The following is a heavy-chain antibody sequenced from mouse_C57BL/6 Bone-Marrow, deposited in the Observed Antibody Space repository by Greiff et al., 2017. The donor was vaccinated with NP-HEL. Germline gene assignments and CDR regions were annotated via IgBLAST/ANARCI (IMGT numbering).Heavy chain of an antibody. V-gene: IGHV1-26*01. J-gene: IGHJ2*01. D-gene: IGHD2-3*01. Sequence: VQLQQSGPELVKPGASVKISCKASGYTFTDYYMNWVKQSHGKSLEWIGDINPNNGGTSYNQKFKGKATLTVDKSSSTAYMELRSLTSEDSAVYYCARRGWLPHFDYWGQGTTLTVSS. CDR2: INPNNGGT. CDR1: GYTFTDYY. CDR3: ARRGWLPHFDY.